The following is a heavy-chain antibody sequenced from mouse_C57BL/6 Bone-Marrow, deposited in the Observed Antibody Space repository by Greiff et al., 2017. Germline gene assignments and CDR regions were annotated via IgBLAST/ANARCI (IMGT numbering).Heavy chain of an antibody. CDR1: GCTFTSYW. CDR2: IHPNSGST. V-gene: IGHV1-64*01. D-gene: IGHD2-4*01. Sequence: QVQLQQPGAELVKPGASVKLSCKASGCTFTSYWMHWVKQRPGQGLEWIGMIHPNSGSTNYNEKFKSKATLTVDKSSSTAYMQLSSLTSEDSAVYYCARCPYDYDWYFDVWGTGTTVTVSS. J-gene: IGHJ1*03. CDR3: ARCPYDYDWYFDV.